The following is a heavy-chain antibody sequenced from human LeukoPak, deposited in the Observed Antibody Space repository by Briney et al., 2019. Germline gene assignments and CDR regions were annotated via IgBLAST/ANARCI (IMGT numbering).Heavy chain of an antibody. CDR1: GFTVSNNY. CDR3: ARDYRPAIYYYYYMDV. J-gene: IGHJ6*03. CDR2: ISSSGSTI. Sequence: KPGGSLRLSCAVSGFTVSNNYMNWVRQAPGKGLEWVSYISSSGSTIYYADSVKGRFTISRDNAKNSLYLQMNSLRAEDTAVYYCARDYRPAIYYYYYMDVWGKGTTVTVSS. V-gene: IGHV3-11*04. D-gene: IGHD1-26*01.